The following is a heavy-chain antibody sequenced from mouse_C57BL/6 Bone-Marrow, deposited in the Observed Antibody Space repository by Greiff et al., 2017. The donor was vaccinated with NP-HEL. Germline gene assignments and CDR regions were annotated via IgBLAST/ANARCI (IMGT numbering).Heavy chain of an antibody. V-gene: IGHV1-69*01. J-gene: IGHJ2*01. D-gene: IGHD2-1*01. Sequence: QVQLKQPGAELVMPGASVKLSCKASGYTFTSYWMHWVKQRPGQGLEWIGEIDPSDSYTNYNQKFKGKSTLTVDKSSSTAYMQLSSLTSEDSAVYYCARDGNYVFDYWGQGTTLTVSS. CDR3: ARDGNYVFDY. CDR1: GYTFTSYW. CDR2: IDPSDSYT.